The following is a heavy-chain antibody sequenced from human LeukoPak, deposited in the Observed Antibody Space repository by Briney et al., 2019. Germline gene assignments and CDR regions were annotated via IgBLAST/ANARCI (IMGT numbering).Heavy chain of an antibody. CDR3: ARGTYSSSWAFNWFDP. CDR2: ISSSSSYI. Sequence: PGGSLRLSCAASGFTFSSYSMNWVRQAPGKGLEWVSSISSSSSYIYYADSVKGRFTISRDNAKNSLYLQMNSLRAEDTAVYYCARGTYSSSWAFNWFDPWGQGTLVTVSS. J-gene: IGHJ5*02. CDR1: GFTFSSYS. V-gene: IGHV3-21*01. D-gene: IGHD6-13*01.